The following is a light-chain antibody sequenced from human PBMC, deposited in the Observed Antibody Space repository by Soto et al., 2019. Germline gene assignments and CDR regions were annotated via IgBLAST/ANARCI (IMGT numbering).Light chain of an antibody. CDR1: SSDVGGYNY. CDR2: EVT. V-gene: IGLV2-8*01. J-gene: IGLJ3*02. Sequence: QSALTQPPSASGSPGQSVTISCTGTSSDVGGYNYVSWYQQYPGRAPKLMIYEVTKRPSGVPDRFSGSKSGNTASLTVSGLQAEDEDDYYCSSYAASNNFNVVFGGGTQLTVL. CDR3: SSYAASNNFNVV.